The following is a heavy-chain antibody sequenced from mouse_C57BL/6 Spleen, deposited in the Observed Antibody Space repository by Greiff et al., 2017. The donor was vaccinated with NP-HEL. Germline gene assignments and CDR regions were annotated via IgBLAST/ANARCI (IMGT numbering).Heavy chain of an antibody. CDR1: GYTFTSYW. CDR3: GGAYYDYDGYFDV. J-gene: IGHJ1*03. D-gene: IGHD2-4*01. CDR2: IHPNSGST. Sequence: QVQLQQPGAELVKPGASVKLSCKASGYTFTSYWMHWVKQRPGQGLEWIGMIHPNSGSTNYNEKFKSKATLTVDKSSSTAYMQLSSLTSEDSAVYYCGGAYYDYDGYFDVWGTGTTVTVSS. V-gene: IGHV1-64*01.